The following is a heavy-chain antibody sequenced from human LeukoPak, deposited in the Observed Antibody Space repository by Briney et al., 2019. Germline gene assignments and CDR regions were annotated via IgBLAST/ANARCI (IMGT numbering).Heavy chain of an antibody. CDR2: IHTSGST. Sequence: NPSETLSLTCSVSGGSISSYYWSWIRQPAGKGLEWIGRIHTSGSTNYNPSLKSRVTMSVDTSKNQFSLNLSSVTAADTAVYYCASGRARYSYVWGDYWGQGTLVTVSS. D-gene: IGHD5-18*01. CDR3: ASGRARYSYVWGDY. CDR1: GGSISSYY. J-gene: IGHJ4*02. V-gene: IGHV4-4*07.